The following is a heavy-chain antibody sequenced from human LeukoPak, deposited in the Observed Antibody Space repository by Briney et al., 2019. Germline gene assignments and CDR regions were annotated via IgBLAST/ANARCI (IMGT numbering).Heavy chain of an antibody. CDR3: ARWIDVLDSGGTAEN. D-gene: IGHD4-23*01. V-gene: IGHV4-4*02. CDR1: GGSISSSNW. CDR2: IYHSGST. J-gene: IGHJ4*02. Sequence: SETLSLTCAVSGGSISSSNWWSWVRQPPGKGLEWIGEIYHSGSTNYNPSLKSRVTISVDKSKNQFSLKLSSVTAADTAVYYCARWIDVLDSGGTAENWGQGTLVTVSS.